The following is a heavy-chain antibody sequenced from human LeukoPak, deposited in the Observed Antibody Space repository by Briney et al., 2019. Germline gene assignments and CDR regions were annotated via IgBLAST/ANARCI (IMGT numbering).Heavy chain of an antibody. D-gene: IGHD1-1*01. V-gene: IGHV4-59*01. Sequence: SETLSLTRTVSGGSISSYYWSWIRQPPGKGLEWIGYIYYSGSTNYNPSLKSRVTISVDTSKNQFSLKLSSVTAADTAVYYCVSERRGSRNAFDIWGQGTMVTVSS. J-gene: IGHJ3*02. CDR3: VSERRGSRNAFDI. CDR2: IYYSGST. CDR1: GGSISSYY.